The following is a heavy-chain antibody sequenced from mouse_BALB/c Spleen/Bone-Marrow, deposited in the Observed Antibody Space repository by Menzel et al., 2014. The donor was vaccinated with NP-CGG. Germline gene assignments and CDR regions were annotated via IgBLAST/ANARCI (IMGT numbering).Heavy chain of an antibody. Sequence: EVKLQESGGGLVKPGGSLKLSCAASGFTFSSYAMSWFRQSPEKRLEWVAEISSGGSYTYYPDTVTVRFTISRDNAKNPLYLEMRSLRSEDTAMYYCARDYYGSSYAMVYWGQGTSVTVSS. D-gene: IGHD1-1*01. CDR2: ISSGGSYT. CDR3: ARDYYGSSYAMVY. J-gene: IGHJ4*01. CDR1: GFTFSSYA. V-gene: IGHV5-9-4*01.